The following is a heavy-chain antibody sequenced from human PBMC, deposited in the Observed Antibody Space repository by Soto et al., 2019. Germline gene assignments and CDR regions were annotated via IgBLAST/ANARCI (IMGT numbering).Heavy chain of an antibody. D-gene: IGHD3-3*01. CDR2: ISGSGGSI. Sequence: GGSLRLSCAASGFTFSSYAMSWVRQAPGKGLEWVSAISGSGGSIYYADSVKGRFTISRDNAKNSLYLQMNSLRAEDTAVYYCARDRGRITIFGVAPGDAFDIWGQGTMVTVSS. V-gene: IGHV3-23*01. CDR3: ARDRGRITIFGVAPGDAFDI. J-gene: IGHJ3*02. CDR1: GFTFSSYA.